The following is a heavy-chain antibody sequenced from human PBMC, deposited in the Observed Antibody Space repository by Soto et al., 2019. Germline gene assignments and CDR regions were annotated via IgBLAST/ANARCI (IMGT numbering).Heavy chain of an antibody. D-gene: IGHD3-10*01. Sequence: GASVKVSCKASGYTFTSYGISWVRQAPGQGLEWMGWISAYNGNTNYAQKLQGRVTMTTDTSTSTAYMELRSLRSDDTAVYYCARSITMVRGVCVVGERCGSGMCGCGQGTRV. CDR3: ARSITMVRGVCVVGERCGSGMCG. V-gene: IGHV1-18*01. CDR1: GYTFTSYG. CDR2: ISAYNGNT. J-gene: IGHJ6*02.